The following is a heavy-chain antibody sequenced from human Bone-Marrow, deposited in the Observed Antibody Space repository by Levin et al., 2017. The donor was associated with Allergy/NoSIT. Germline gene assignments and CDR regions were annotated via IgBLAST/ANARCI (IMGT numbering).Heavy chain of an antibody. CDR1: GFSFSAYW. Sequence: GESLKISCAASGFSFSAYWMSWIRQAPGKGLEWVATIKKDGSEENYADSVKGRFTISRDNGKDSLYLQMNSLTADDAAVYYCARDGMYSVTPSCWGQGILVTVSS. D-gene: IGHD4-17*01. V-gene: IGHV3-7*03. CDR2: IKKDGSEE. J-gene: IGHJ4*02. CDR3: ARDGMYSVTPSC.